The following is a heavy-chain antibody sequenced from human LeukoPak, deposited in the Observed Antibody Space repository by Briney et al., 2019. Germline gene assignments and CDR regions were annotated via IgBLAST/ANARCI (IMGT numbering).Heavy chain of an antibody. D-gene: IGHD3-10*01. CDR2: ISSSSSTI. CDR1: GFTFSSYS. J-gene: IGHJ4*02. V-gene: IGHV3-48*01. CDR3: ARERYYYGSGSYYY. Sequence: GGSLRLSCAASGFTFSSYSMNWVRQAPGKGLEWVSYISSSSSTIYYADSVKGRFTISRDNAKNSLYLQMNSLRAEDTAVYYCARERYYYGSGSYYYWGQGTLVTVSS.